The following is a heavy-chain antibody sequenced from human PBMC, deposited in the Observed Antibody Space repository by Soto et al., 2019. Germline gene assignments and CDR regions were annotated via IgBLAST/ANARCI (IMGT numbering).Heavy chain of an antibody. CDR2: ISYDGSNK. CDR3: AKDRIQLWLGYYFDY. D-gene: IGHD5-18*01. CDR1: GFTFSSYG. V-gene: IGHV3-30*18. J-gene: IGHJ4*02. Sequence: QVQLVESGGGVVQTGRSLRLSCAASGFTFSSYGMHWVRQAPGKGLEWVAVISYDGSNKYYADSVKGRFTISRDNSKNTLYLQMNSLRAEDTAVYYCAKDRIQLWLGYYFDYWGQGTLVTVSS.